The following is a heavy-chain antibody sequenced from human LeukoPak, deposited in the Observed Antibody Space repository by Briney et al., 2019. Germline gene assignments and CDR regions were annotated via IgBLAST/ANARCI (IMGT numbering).Heavy chain of an antibody. Sequence: SETLSLTCAVYGGSFSGYYWSWICQPPGKGLEWIGEINHSGSTNYNPSLKSRVTISVDTSKNQFSLKLSSVTAADTAVYYCARVPGSGAYYFDYWGQGTLVTVSS. CDR1: GGSFSGYY. CDR2: INHSGST. V-gene: IGHV4-34*01. D-gene: IGHD3-10*01. CDR3: ARVPGSGAYYFDY. J-gene: IGHJ4*02.